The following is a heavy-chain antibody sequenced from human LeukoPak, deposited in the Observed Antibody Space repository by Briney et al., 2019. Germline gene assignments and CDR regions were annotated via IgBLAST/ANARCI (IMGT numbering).Heavy chain of an antibody. J-gene: IGHJ4*02. V-gene: IGHV3-74*01. CDR2: ITSDGRNI. CDR1: GFSFSRFW. Sequence: RGSLRLSCAASGFSFSRFWMHWVRQVPGKGLVWISRITSDGRNIDYADSVKGRFTISRDDAKNTLYLQMNSLRPDDTAVYFCVREDIVVVTTLDHWGQGSLVIVSS. CDR3: VREDIVVVTTLDH. D-gene: IGHD2-21*02.